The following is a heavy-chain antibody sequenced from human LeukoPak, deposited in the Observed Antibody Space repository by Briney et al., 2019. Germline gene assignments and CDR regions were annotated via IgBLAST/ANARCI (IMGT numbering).Heavy chain of an antibody. V-gene: IGHV3-20*01. CDR1: GFTFDDYG. Sequence: GGSLRLSCAASGFTFDDYGMSWVRHAPGKGLEWASGINWNGGSTGYADSVKGRFTISRDNAKNSLYLQMNSLRAEDTALYHCARDDGSGWYGVWGQGTTVTVSS. CDR2: INWNGGST. D-gene: IGHD6-19*01. J-gene: IGHJ6*02. CDR3: ARDDGSGWYGV.